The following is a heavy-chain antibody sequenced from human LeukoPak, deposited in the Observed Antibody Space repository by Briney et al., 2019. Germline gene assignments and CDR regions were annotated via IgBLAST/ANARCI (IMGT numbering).Heavy chain of an antibody. J-gene: IGHJ4*02. CDR1: GFTVSSNY. CDR2: IYSGGST. CDR3: ARVVFPPGLEEGSYYSFDY. D-gene: IGHD1-26*01. Sequence: GGSLRLSCAASGFTVSSNYMSWVRQAPGKGLEWVSVIYSGGSTCYADSVKGRFTISRDNSKNTLYLQMNSLRAEDTAVYYCARVVFPPGLEEGSYYSFDYWGQGTLVTVSS. V-gene: IGHV3-53*01.